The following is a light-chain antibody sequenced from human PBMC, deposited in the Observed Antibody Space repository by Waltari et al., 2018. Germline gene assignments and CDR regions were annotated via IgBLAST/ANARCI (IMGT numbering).Light chain of an antibody. CDR3: QHYVRLPAT. CDR2: YAS. J-gene: IGKJ1*01. Sequence: EIVLTQSPGTLSLSPGERATLACRASQSVGKSLAWYQQKPGQAPRLLIYYASRRATGIPDRFSGSGSGTDFSLTISRLEPEDFAVYYCQHYVRLPATFGQGTKVEI. V-gene: IGKV3-20*01. CDR1: QSVGKS.